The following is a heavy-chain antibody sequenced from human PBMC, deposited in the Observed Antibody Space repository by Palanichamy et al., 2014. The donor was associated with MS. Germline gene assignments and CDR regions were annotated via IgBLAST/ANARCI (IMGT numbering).Heavy chain of an antibody. CDR3: ARDEYSSSSDYYYGMDV. J-gene: IGHJ6*02. Sequence: EVQLVESGGGLVQPGGSLRLSCAASGFTFSSYEMNWVRQAPGKGLEWVSYISSSGSTIYYADSVKGRFTISRDNAKNSLYLQMNSLRAEDTAVYYCARDEYSSSSDYYYGMDVWGQGTTVTVSS. CDR2: ISSSGSTI. V-gene: IGHV3-48*03. D-gene: IGHD6-6*01. CDR1: GFTFSSYE.